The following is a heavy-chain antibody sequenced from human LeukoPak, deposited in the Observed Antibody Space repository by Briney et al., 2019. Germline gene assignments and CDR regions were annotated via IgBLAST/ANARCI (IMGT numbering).Heavy chain of an antibody. Sequence: GGSLRLSCAASGFTFSSYAMSWVRQAPGKGLVWVSRINSDGSTTSYADSVKARFTISRDNAKNTVYLQMNSLRAEDTAVYYCARDRGDTSFDYWGQGTLVTVSS. CDR2: INSDGSTT. CDR3: ARDRGDTSFDY. V-gene: IGHV3-74*01. J-gene: IGHJ4*02. D-gene: IGHD3-10*01. CDR1: GFTFSSYA.